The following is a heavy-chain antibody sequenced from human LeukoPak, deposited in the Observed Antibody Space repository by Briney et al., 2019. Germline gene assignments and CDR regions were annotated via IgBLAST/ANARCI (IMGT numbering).Heavy chain of an antibody. CDR1: GDYITSRYY. Sequence: SETLSLTCTVSGDYITSRYYWGWIRQPPGEGLEWIGTIYHGGSTYYNPSLKSRVTISVDTSKNQFSLKLNSVTAADTAVFYCARLNYVGSGSYPDSWGQGTLVTVSS. J-gene: IGHJ4*02. V-gene: IGHV4-38-2*02. CDR3: ARLNYVGSGSYPDS. D-gene: IGHD3-10*01. CDR2: IYHGGST.